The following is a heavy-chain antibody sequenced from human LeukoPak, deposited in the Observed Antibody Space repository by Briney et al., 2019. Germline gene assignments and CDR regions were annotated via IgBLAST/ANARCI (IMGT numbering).Heavy chain of an antibody. Sequence: SETLSLTCTVSGGSISSYYWSWIRQPPGKGLEWIGYIYYSGSTNYNPSLKSRVTISVDTSKNQFSLKVSSVTAADTAVYYCARPGTAMVTVDYWGQGTLVTVSS. CDR2: IYYSGST. CDR3: ARPGTAMVTVDY. V-gene: IGHV4-59*01. D-gene: IGHD5-18*01. J-gene: IGHJ4*02. CDR1: GGSISSYY.